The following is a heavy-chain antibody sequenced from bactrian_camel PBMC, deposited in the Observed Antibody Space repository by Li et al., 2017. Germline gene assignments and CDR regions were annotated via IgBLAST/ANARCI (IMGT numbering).Heavy chain of an antibody. D-gene: IGHD1*01. V-gene: IGHV3S1*01. J-gene: IGHJ7*01. Sequence: HVQLVESGGGSVQAGGSLRLSCSTSVYTYNRNCVAWFRQAPGKEREWVGHGYHLGGVTAYSDSAKGRFTIARDNAKNTLYLQLNRLKTEDTAMYYCAKRWIGGMDYWGKGTQVTVS. CDR1: VYTYNRNC. CDR2: GYHLGGVT.